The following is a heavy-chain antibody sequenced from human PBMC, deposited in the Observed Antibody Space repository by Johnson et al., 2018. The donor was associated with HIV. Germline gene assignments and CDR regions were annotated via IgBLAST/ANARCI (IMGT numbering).Heavy chain of an antibody. CDR2: TSNDGSNN. CDR1: GFTFSSYG. V-gene: IGHV3-30*18. CDR3: AKEDTWRRAFDI. Sequence: QVQLVESGGGVVQPGRSLRVSCAASGFTFSSYGMHWVRQAPGKGLEWVAVTSNDGSNNYYADSVKGRFTIYRDNFKNTLYLQMNGLRPEDTAVYYCAKEDTWRRAFDIWGQGTVVTVSS. J-gene: IGHJ3*02. D-gene: IGHD1-20*01.